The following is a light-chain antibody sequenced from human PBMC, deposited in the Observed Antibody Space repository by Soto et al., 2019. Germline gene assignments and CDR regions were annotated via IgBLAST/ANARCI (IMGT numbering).Light chain of an antibody. V-gene: IGLV2-14*01. CDR2: DVS. CDR3: SSYTGSSTLV. Sequence: QSVLTQPASVSGSPGQSITISCTGTSTDVSGYNYVSWYQQYPGKAPKLMIYDVSNRPSGVSNRFSGSKSGNTASLTISGLQAEDEADYYCSSYTGSSTLVFGGGTKVIVL. CDR1: STDVSGYNY. J-gene: IGLJ2*01.